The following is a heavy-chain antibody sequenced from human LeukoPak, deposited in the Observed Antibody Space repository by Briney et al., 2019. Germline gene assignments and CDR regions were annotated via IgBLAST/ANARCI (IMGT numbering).Heavy chain of an antibody. D-gene: IGHD3-10*01. J-gene: IGHJ6*03. Sequence: PSETLSLTCAVYGGSFSGYYWSWIRQPPGKGLEWIGEINHSGSINYNPSLKSRVTISVDTSKNQFSLKLSSVTAADTAVYYCARRRAGSGYYYYMDVWGKGTTVTVSS. CDR2: INHSGSI. V-gene: IGHV4-34*01. CDR1: GGSFSGYY. CDR3: ARRRAGSGYYYYMDV.